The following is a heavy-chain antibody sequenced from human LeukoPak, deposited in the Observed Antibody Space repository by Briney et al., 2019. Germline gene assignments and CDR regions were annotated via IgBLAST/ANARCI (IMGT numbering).Heavy chain of an antibody. V-gene: IGHV3-74*01. Sequence: GGSLRLTCAASGFTFSSYWMHWVRQAPGKGLVWVSRINSDRSSTSYADSVKGRFTISRDNAKNTLYLQMNSLRAEDTAVYYCARAGAVYSYGMDVWGQGTTVTVSS. CDR2: INSDRSST. J-gene: IGHJ6*02. CDR1: GFTFSSYW. CDR3: ARAGAVYSYGMDV.